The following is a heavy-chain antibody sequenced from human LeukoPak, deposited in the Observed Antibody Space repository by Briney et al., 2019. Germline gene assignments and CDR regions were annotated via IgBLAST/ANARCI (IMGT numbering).Heavy chain of an antibody. Sequence: GGSLRLSCAASGFSFSTDAMSWVRQAPGKGLEWVSGISGSGDNTYYADSVKGRFTISRDNSKNTLYVQVNSLGTEDTAAYYCAKGSYYDSSGSFYFDYWGQGTLATVSS. V-gene: IGHV3-23*01. CDR1: GFSFSTDA. CDR3: AKGSYYDSSGSFYFDY. D-gene: IGHD3-22*01. J-gene: IGHJ4*02. CDR2: ISGSGDNT.